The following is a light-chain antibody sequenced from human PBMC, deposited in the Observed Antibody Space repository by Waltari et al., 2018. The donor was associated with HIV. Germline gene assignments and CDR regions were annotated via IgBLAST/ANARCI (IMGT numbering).Light chain of an antibody. Sequence: QSVLTQPPSVSGAPGQRVTISCTWSSSNIGASNDVHWYQQLPGTAPKLLIYRNTNRPSGVPDRFSGSKSGTSASLAITGLRAEDEADYFCQSFDNGLSGVFGGGTKLTVL. V-gene: IGLV1-40*01. CDR3: QSFDNGLSGV. J-gene: IGLJ2*01. CDR2: RNT. CDR1: SSNIGASND.